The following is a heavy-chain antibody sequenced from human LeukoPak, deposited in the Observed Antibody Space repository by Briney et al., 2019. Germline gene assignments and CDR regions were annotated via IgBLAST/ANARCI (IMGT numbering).Heavy chain of an antibody. D-gene: IGHD5-24*01. CDR2: INADGSTT. J-gene: IGHJ4*02. Sequence: GGSLRLSCEASGFTFSSYWMHWVRQVPGKGLVWVSRINADGSTTSYAASVKGRFTISRDISRNTVHLQMNSLRAGDTAVYYCARDPHGYNSYFDYWGQGTLVTVSS. V-gene: IGHV3-74*01. CDR3: ARDPHGYNSYFDY. CDR1: GFTFSSYW.